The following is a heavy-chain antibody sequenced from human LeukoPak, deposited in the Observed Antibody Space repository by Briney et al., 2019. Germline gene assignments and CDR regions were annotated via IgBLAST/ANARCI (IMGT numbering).Heavy chain of an antibody. CDR2: VSGSGGTT. Sequence: GGSLRLSCAASGFTFRGYAMSWVRQAPGKGLQWVSAVSGSGGTTYFADSVRGRFTISRDNSKNTLYLQMNSLRAEDTAVYYCAKRITIFGVVIRSGMDVWGQGTTVTVSS. CDR1: GFTFRGYA. V-gene: IGHV3-23*01. D-gene: IGHD3-3*01. CDR3: AKRITIFGVVIRSGMDV. J-gene: IGHJ6*02.